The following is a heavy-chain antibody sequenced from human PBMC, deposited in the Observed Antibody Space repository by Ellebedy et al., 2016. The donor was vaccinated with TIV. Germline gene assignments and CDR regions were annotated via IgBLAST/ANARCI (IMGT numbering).Heavy chain of an antibody. D-gene: IGHD3-10*01. CDR3: ARNFHYYASGRWDNTFDI. Sequence: AASVKVSCKASGYTFASYGVSWVRQARGQGLEWIGWVSGKDGETNYGQKFEGRVTMTTDASTSTAYMDLRSLRSDDTAVYFCARNFHYYASGRWDNTFDIWGQGTVVTVSS. V-gene: IGHV1-18*01. CDR2: VSGKDGET. CDR1: GYTFASYG. J-gene: IGHJ3*02.